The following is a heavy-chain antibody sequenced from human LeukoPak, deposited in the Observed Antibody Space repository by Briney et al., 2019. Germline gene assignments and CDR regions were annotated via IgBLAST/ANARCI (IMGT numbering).Heavy chain of an antibody. V-gene: IGHV4-39*01. D-gene: IGHD4-17*01. Sequence: SSETLSLTCTVSGGSISSSSYYWGWIRQPPGKGLEWIGSIYYSGSTYYNPSLKSRVTISVDTSKNQFSLKLSSVTAADTAVYYCARLYGDPYYYYYGMDVWGQGTTVTVSS. J-gene: IGHJ6*02. CDR1: GGSISSSSYY. CDR3: ARLYGDPYYYYYGMDV. CDR2: IYYSGST.